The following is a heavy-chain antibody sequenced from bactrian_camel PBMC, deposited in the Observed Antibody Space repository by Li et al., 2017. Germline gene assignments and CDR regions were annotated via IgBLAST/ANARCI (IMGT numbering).Heavy chain of an antibody. J-gene: IGHJ6*01. CDR2: IYTGDDST. V-gene: IGHV3S1*01. CDR1: GFTFSNNW. D-gene: IGHD2*01. CDR3: AKVSSYCSGDYCGTDFGY. Sequence: VQLVESGGSLVQPGGSLRLSCAASGFTFSNNWMHWVRQAPGKGLEWVSSIYTGDDSTNSADSVKGRFTASINNTKNMLYLQMNSLKSEDTALYYCAKVSSYCSGDYCGTDFGYWGQGTQVTVS.